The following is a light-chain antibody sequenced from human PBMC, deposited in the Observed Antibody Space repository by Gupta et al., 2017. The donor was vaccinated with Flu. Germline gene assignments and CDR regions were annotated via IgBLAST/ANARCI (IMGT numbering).Light chain of an antibody. CDR1: SGHRGNI. Sequence: QLVLTHSSSASASLGSSVKRTGTLSSGHRGNIIAWHQQQPGKATQFWMNLDGSGTYNKASGVPDLFSASSSGAAPLPTISHLQSDEDAYYYCANWGSNVWVFGGGTKLTVL. J-gene: IGLJ3*02. CDR3: ANWGSNVWV. CDR2: LDGSGTY. V-gene: IGLV4-60*03.